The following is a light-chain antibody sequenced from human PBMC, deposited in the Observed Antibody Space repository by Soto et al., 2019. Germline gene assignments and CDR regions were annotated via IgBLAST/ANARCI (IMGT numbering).Light chain of an antibody. CDR1: QGISSA. CDR2: DAS. J-gene: IGKJ3*01. V-gene: IGKV1D-13*01. Sequence: AIRLTQSPSSLSASVGDSVTITCRASQGISSALAWYQQTPGRAPKLLIYDASTLASGVTSRFRGSRSGTDFTLTVSSLQPEDFATYYCQQFDDYPFTFGHGTKVDI. CDR3: QQFDDYPFT.